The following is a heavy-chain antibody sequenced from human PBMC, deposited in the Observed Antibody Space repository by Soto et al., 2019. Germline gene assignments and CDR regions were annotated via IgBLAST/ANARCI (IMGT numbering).Heavy chain of an antibody. D-gene: IGHD1-7*01. CDR3: TRSTNWNYKYYFDY. Sequence: GPTLVNPKQTLILTCAFSGFSLSRKGMSVSWIRQPPGKALEFLALIDWEEEKFYSPSLRTRLTVSKDTSKSQVVLTLTNVDPVDTATYYCTRSTNWNYKYYFDYWRQGTLVTVSS. CDR1: GFSLSRKGMS. J-gene: IGHJ4*02. V-gene: IGHV2-70*01. CDR2: IDWEEEK.